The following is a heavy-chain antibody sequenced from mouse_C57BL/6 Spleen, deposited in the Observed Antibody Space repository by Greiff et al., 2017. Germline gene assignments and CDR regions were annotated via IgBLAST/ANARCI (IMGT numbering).Heavy chain of an antibody. V-gene: IGHV1-61*01. CDR2: IYPSDSET. CDR1: GYTFTSYW. D-gene: IGHD3-3*01. Sequence: VQLQQPGAELVRPGSSVKLSCKASGYTFTSYWMEWVKQRPGQGLEWIGNIYPSDSETHYNQKFKDKATLTVDKSSSTAYMQLSSLTSEDSAVXYCARWGWGFDYWGQGTTLTVSS. J-gene: IGHJ2*01. CDR3: ARWGWGFDY.